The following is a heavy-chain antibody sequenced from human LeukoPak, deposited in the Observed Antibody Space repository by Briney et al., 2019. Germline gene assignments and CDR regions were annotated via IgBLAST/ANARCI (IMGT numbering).Heavy chain of an antibody. CDR1: GFTFSSYD. V-gene: IGHV3-13*01. CDR2: IGTAGDT. Sequence: GGSLRLSCAASGFTFSSYDMHWVRQATGKGLEWVSAIGTAGDTYYPGSVKGRFTISRENAKNSLYPQMNSLRAGDTAVYYCARGGGSSFSPLPDYWGQGTLVTVSS. CDR3: ARGGGSSFSPLPDY. D-gene: IGHD2-15*01. J-gene: IGHJ4*02.